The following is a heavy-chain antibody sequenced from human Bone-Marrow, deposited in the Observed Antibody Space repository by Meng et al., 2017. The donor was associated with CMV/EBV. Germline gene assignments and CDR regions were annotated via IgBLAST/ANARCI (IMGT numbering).Heavy chain of an antibody. CDR3: TTLVGVGATRGGDY. J-gene: IGHJ4*02. CDR1: GFTFSSYE. V-gene: IGHV3-15*01. D-gene: IGHD1-26*01. Sequence: GGSLRLSCAASGFTFSSYEMNWVRQAPGKGLEWVGRIKSKTDGGTTDYAAPVKGRFTISRDDSKNTLYLQMNSLKTEDTAVYYCTTLVGVGATRGGDYWGQGTRVTGSS. CDR2: IKSKTDGGTT.